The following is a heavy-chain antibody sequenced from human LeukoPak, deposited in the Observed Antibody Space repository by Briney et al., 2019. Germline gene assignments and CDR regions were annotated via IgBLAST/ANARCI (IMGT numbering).Heavy chain of an antibody. V-gene: IGHV4-34*01. CDR3: ARRDSSGYYYYYYYMDV. CDR2: INHSGST. J-gene: IGHJ6*03. CDR1: GGSFSGYY. D-gene: IGHD3-22*01. Sequence: SETLSPTCAVYGGSFSGYYWSWIRQPPGKGLEWIGEINHSGSTNYNPSLKSRVTISVDTSKNQFSLKLSSVTAAGTAVYYCARRDSSGYYYYYYYMDVWGKGTTVTVFS.